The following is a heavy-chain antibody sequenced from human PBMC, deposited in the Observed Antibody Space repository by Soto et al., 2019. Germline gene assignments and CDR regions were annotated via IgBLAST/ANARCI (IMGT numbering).Heavy chain of an antibody. V-gene: IGHV1-46*01. D-gene: IGHD5-18*01. Sequence: GSVKVSCKASGYTFTHYYIHWVRQAPGQGLEWMGIINPNGGSTTYAQKFRAGFTMTRDTSTSTVYMELSSLRSEDSAVYYCATSVNSAMAFDYWGQGTLVTVSS. CDR1: GYTFTHYY. CDR3: ATSVNSAMAFDY. J-gene: IGHJ4*02. CDR2: INPNGGST.